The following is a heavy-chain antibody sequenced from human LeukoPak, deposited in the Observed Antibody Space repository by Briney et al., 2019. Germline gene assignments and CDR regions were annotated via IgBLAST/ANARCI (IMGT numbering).Heavy chain of an antibody. CDR2: ISGSGIDT. J-gene: IGHJ6*03. V-gene: IGHV3-23*01. CDR3: ARVGSSGWHYYMDV. CDR1: GFTFNSYA. D-gene: IGHD6-19*01. Sequence: GGSLRLSCAASGFTFNSYAVCWVRQAPGKGLEWISCISGSGIDTFYADSVKGRFTISRDNAKNSLYLQMNSLRAEDTAVYYCARVGSSGWHYYMDVWGKGTTVTVSS.